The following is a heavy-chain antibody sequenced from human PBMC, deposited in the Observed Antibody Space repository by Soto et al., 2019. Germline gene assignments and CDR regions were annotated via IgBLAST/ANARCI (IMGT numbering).Heavy chain of an antibody. CDR1: GGTFSSYA. Sequence: ASVKVSCKASGGTFSSYAISWVRQAPGQGLEWMGGIIPIFGTANYAQKFQGRVTITADESTSTAYMELSSLRSEDTAVYYCASGVGYCSGGSCYGHYYYGMDVWGQGTTVTSP. CDR3: ASGVGYCSGGSCYGHYYYGMDV. CDR2: IIPIFGTA. J-gene: IGHJ6*02. D-gene: IGHD2-15*01. V-gene: IGHV1-69*13.